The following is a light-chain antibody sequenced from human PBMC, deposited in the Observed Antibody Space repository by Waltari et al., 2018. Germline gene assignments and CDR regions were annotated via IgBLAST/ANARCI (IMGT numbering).Light chain of an antibody. V-gene: IGKV1-39*01. Sequence: DIQMTQTPSSLSASVGDRVTITSRASQSISSYFNWYQQKPGKPPKLLIYAASSLQSGVPSRFSGSGSGTDFTLTISSLQPEDFATYYCQQSYSTPRTFGQGTKVEIK. CDR1: QSISSY. CDR2: AAS. J-gene: IGKJ1*01. CDR3: QQSYSTPRT.